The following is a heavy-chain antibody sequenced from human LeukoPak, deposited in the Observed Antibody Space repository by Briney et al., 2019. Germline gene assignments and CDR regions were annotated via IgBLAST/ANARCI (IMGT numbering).Heavy chain of an antibody. D-gene: IGHD1-7*01. CDR3: ARQSVLTGTTWFDP. CDR2: IYTSGST. CDR1: GGSISSYY. Sequence: SETLSLTCTVSGGSISSYYWSWIRQPPGKGLEWIGYIYTSGSTNYNPSLKSRVTISVDTSKNQFSLKLSSVTAAGTAVYYCARQSVLTGTTWFDPWGQGTLVTVSS. J-gene: IGHJ5*02. V-gene: IGHV4-4*09.